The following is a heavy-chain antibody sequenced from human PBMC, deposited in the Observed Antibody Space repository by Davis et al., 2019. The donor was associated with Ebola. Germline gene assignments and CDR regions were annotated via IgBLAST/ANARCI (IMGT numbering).Heavy chain of an antibody. Sequence: GESLKISCSASGFTFSSYAMHWVRQAPGKGLEYVSVISSNGGSTYYADSVKGRFTISRDNAKNSLYLQMNSLRDEDTAVYYCARAHEVQGDLFAFDIWGQGTMVTVSS. CDR3: ARAHEVQGDLFAFDI. J-gene: IGHJ3*02. V-gene: IGHV3-64*04. CDR2: ISSNGGST. D-gene: IGHD3-10*01. CDR1: GFTFSSYA.